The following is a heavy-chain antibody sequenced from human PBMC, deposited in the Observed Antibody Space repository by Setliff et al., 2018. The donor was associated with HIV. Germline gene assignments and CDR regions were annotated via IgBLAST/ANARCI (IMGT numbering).Heavy chain of an antibody. V-gene: IGHV4-59*11. CDR3: ARRSGWYDY. D-gene: IGHD6-19*01. J-gene: IGHJ4*02. CDR1: GGSISSHY. Sequence: PSETLSLTCTVSGGSISSHYWSWIRQPPGKGLEWIGSIYYSGSSYYNPSLKSRVTISVDTSKNQFSLKLNSVTAADTAVYYCARRSGWYDYWGQGTLVTVSS. CDR2: IYYSGSS.